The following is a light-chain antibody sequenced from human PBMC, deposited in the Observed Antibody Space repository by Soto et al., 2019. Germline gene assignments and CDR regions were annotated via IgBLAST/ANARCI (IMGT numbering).Light chain of an antibody. J-gene: IGLJ1*01. Sequence: QSVLTQPASVSGPPGQSITISCSGTSSDVGANYSVSWYQHHPGKAPKLIIYGVTNRPSGVSNRFSGSKSGNTASLTISGLQAEDEADYHCSSYTSGSSHYVFGTGTKVTVL. CDR2: GVT. CDR1: SSDVGANYS. CDR3: SSYTSGSSHYV. V-gene: IGLV2-14*01.